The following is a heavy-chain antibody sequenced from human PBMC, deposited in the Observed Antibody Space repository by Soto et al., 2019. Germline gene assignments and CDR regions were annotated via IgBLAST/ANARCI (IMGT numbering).Heavy chain of an antibody. J-gene: IGHJ4*02. V-gene: IGHV4-31*11. Sequence: PSETLSLTCAVSGLTISSASYYWSWIRQHPGKGLEWVGNIYYNGSTYYSPSLKSRLTLWLDTSENQFSLRLTSVTAADTAVYYCARYRISGSWSKFDYWGQGTLVTVSS. CDR3: ARYRISGSWSKFDY. CDR1: GLTISSASYY. D-gene: IGHD6-13*01. CDR2: IYYNGST.